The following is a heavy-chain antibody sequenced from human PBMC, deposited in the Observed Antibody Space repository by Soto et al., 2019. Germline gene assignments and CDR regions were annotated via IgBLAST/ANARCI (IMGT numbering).Heavy chain of an antibody. CDR3: ARALLSHSYDSGGYDSYFHAMDV. J-gene: IGHJ6*02. CDR1: GGTFSSLD. D-gene: IGHD3-22*01. Sequence: ASVKVSCKASGGTFSSLDINWVRQAPGQGLEWMGGIIPISETTNYAQIFQGRVSIVADKSTSIAYMELSRLRSEDTAVYYCARALLSHSYDSGGYDSYFHAMDVWGQGTPVTVSS. V-gene: IGHV1-69*06. CDR2: IIPISETT.